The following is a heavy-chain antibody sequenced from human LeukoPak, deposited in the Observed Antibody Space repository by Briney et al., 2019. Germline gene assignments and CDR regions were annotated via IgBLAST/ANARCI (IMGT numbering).Heavy chain of an antibody. CDR3: AAWDIVVVPAAIGVD. Sequence: PGGSLRLPCAPSGFTFSTYGMHWVRQAPGKGLEWVAFIRYEGSNKYYADSVKGRFTISRDNSKNTLYLQMNSLRAEDTAVYYCAAWDIVVVPAAIGVDWGQGTLVTVSS. J-gene: IGHJ4*02. CDR1: GFTFSTYG. CDR2: IRYEGSNK. V-gene: IGHV3-30*02. D-gene: IGHD2-2*02.